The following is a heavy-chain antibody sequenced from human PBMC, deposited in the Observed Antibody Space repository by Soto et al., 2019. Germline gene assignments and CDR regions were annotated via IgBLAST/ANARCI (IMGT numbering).Heavy chain of an antibody. CDR1: GASVSSAEHY. D-gene: IGHD5-12*01. Sequence: QVQLQESGPGLVKASQTLSLTCTLSGASVSSAEHYWSWIRHPPGKGLEWIGYTYYSGGSYYNASLQRRVSISVDTSQNQFSLKLTSVTAADTALYYCARLSGYDPAGAADKWGPGILVSVSS. J-gene: IGHJ4*02. CDR3: ARLSGYDPAGAADK. CDR2: TYYSGGS. V-gene: IGHV4-30-4*01.